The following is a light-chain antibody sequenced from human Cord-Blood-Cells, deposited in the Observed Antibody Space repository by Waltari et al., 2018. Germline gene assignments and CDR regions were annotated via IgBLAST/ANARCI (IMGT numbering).Light chain of an antibody. V-gene: IGKV4-1*01. CDR2: WAS. CDR3: QQYYSTPYT. CDR1: QSVLLNSNNKNY. J-gene: IGKJ2*01. Sequence: DIVMTQSPDSLAVSLGERVTINCKSSQSVLLNSNNKNYLDWYQQKPGQPPKLLIYWASTRECGVPDRFSGSGSGTDFTLTISSLQAEDVAVYYCQQYYSTPYTFGQGTKLEIK.